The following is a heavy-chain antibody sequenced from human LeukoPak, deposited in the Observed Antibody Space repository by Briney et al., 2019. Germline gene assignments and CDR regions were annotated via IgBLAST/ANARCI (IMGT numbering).Heavy chain of an antibody. J-gene: IGHJ4*02. D-gene: IGHD6-19*01. V-gene: IGHV3-48*03. CDR3: ARDSSGWYYFDY. CDR2: ISRSSGSSI. CDR1: GFTFSSYE. Sequence: GGSLRLSCAASGFTFSSYEMNWVRQTPGKGLEWVSYISRSSGSSIYYADSVKGRFTISRDNAKNSLYLQMNSLRAEDTAVYYCARDSSGWYYFDYWGQGILVTVSS.